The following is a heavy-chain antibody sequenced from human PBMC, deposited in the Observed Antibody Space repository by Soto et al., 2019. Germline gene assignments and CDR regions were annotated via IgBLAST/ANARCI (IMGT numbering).Heavy chain of an antibody. CDR2: ISSSGSTI. D-gene: IGHD3-22*01. V-gene: IGHV3-48*03. CDR1: GFTFSSYE. CDR3: ARDGAENYYDSSGYGGYFDY. J-gene: IGHJ4*02. Sequence: GWSLRLSCAASGFTFSSYEMNWVRQAPGKGLEWVSYISSSGSTIYYADSVKGRFTISRDNAKNSLYLQMNSLRAEDTAVYYCARDGAENYYDSSGYGGYFDYWGQGTLVTVSS.